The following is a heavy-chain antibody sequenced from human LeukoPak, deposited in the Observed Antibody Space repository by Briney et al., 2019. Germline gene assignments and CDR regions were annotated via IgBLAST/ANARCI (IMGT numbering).Heavy chain of an antibody. CDR2: IYTSGST. CDR3: ARIEFRGSGSRGAWFDP. CDR1: GGSISSYY. V-gene: IGHV4-4*07. Sequence: KPSETLSLTCTVSGGSISSYYWSWIRQPAGKGLEWIGRIYTSGSTNYNPSLKSRVTMSVDTSKNQFSLKLSSVTAADTAVYYCARIEFRGSGSRGAWFDPWGQGTLVTVSS. J-gene: IGHJ5*02. D-gene: IGHD3-10*01.